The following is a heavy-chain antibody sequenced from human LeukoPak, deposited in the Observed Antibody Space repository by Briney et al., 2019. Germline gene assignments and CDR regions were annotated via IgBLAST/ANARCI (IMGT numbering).Heavy chain of an antibody. Sequence: PGRSLRLSCAASGVTFSTYAMHWVRQAPGKGLEWVAVIWYDGSNKHYADSVKGRFTISRDNSKNTLYLQMNSLRAEDTAVYYCARAGYGAGTYYPYYFYGMDVWGQGTTVSVSS. J-gene: IGHJ6*02. CDR1: GVTFSTYA. CDR2: IWYDGSNK. CDR3: ARAGYGAGTYYPYYFYGMDV. V-gene: IGHV3-33*01. D-gene: IGHD3-10*01.